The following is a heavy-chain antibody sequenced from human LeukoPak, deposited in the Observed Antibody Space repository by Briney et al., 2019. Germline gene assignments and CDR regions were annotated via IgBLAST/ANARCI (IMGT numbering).Heavy chain of an antibody. CDR1: GVSISSYY. J-gene: IGHJ3*02. CDR3: ARGDGYNWGDAFDI. D-gene: IGHD5-24*01. CDR2: IYYSGST. V-gene: IGHV4-59*01. Sequence: SETLSLTCTVSGVSISSYYWSWIRQPPGKGLEWIGYIYYSGSTNYNPSLKSRVTISVDTSKNQFSLKLSSVTAADTAVYYCARGDGYNWGDAFDIWGQGTMVTVSS.